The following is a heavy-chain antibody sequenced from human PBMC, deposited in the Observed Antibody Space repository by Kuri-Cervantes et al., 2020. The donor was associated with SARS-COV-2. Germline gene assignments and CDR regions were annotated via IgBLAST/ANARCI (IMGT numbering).Heavy chain of an antibody. CDR2: INSGSSIT. CDR1: GFTFSTFA. CDR3: ARGGYSSGWFAYYFDY. J-gene: IGHJ4*02. Sequence: GESLKISCAASGFTFSTFAMTWVRQAPGKGLEWVSYINSGSSITYYADSVKGRFTISRDNAKDALYLQMSSLRDEDTAVYYCARGGYSSGWFAYYFDYWGQGTLVTVSS. D-gene: IGHD6-19*01. V-gene: IGHV3-48*02.